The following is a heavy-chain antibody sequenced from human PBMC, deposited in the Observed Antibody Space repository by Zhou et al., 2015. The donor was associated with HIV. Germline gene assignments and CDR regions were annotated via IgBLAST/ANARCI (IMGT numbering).Heavy chain of an antibody. Sequence: QVQLVQSGAEVKKPGASVKVSCKASGYTFTSYYMHWVRQAPGQGLEWMGIINPSGGSTSYAQKFQGRVTMTRDTSTSTVYMELSSLRSEDTAVYYCARDGKGYGDYVRLSTMDVWGQGTSGHRLL. V-gene: IGHV1-46*01. J-gene: IGHJ6*02. CDR3: ARDGKGYGDYVRLSTMDV. CDR2: INPSGGST. CDR1: GYTFTSYY. D-gene: IGHD4-17*01.